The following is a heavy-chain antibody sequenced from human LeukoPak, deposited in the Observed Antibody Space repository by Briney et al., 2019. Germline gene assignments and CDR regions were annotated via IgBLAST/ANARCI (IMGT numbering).Heavy chain of an antibody. Sequence: GGSLRLSCAASGFTFSSYAMSWVRQAPGKGLEWVSAISGSRGSTYYADSVKGRFTISRDNSKNTLYLQMNSLRAEDTAVYYCAKESRITMVQGVIKGFHFDYWGQGTLVTVSS. CDR1: GFTFSSYA. D-gene: IGHD3-10*01. J-gene: IGHJ4*02. CDR2: ISGSRGST. CDR3: AKESRITMVQGVIKGFHFDY. V-gene: IGHV3-23*01.